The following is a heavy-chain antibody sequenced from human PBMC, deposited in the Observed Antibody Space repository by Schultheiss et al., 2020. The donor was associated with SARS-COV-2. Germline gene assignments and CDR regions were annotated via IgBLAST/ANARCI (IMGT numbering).Heavy chain of an antibody. CDR2: ISPWNGNT. Sequence: ASVKVSCKASGFTFSTNGVSWVRQAPGQGLEWVGWISPWNGNTNYEQKFRGRVTMTTNSSTSTAYMELRSLTSDDTAVYYCARGGNDYYDSSGYYRDAFDIWGQGTMVTVSS. CDR3: ARGGNDYYDSSGYYRDAFDI. J-gene: IGHJ3*02. CDR1: GFTFSTNG. V-gene: IGHV1-18*01. D-gene: IGHD3-22*01.